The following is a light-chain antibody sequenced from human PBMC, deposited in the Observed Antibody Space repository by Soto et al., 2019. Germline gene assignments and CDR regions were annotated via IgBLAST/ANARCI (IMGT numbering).Light chain of an antibody. CDR1: QSVSSN. J-gene: IGKJ5*01. CDR3: QQDNNWPPFT. CDR2: GAY. Sequence: EIVMTQSPATVSVSPGERATLSCRAGQSVSSNLAWYQQKPGQAPRLLIYGAYTRATGGPARFSGSGSGTEFTLTISSLQSEDFAVYYCQQDNNWPPFTFGQGTRLEIK. V-gene: IGKV3-15*01.